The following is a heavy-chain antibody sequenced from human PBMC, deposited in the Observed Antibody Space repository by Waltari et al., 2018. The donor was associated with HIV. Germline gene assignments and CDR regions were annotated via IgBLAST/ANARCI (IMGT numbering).Heavy chain of an antibody. V-gene: IGHV3-23*01. CDR1: GFTLSNYA. D-gene: IGHD3-22*01. CDR3: AKEGIIVITDAFDI. Sequence: EGQLLESGGGLVQPGAPLRLSCAACGFTLSNYAMSWVRQAPGKGLEWVSSISGSGGSTYYADSVKGRFTVSRDNSKDTLFLQMNSLRAEDTALYYCAKEGIIVITDAFDIWGQGTMVIVSS. CDR2: ISGSGGST. J-gene: IGHJ3*02.